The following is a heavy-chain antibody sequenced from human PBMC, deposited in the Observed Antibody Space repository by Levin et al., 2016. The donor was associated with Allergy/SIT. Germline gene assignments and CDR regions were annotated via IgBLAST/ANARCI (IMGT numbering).Heavy chain of an antibody. Sequence: ASVKVSCKASGYTFTGYYMHWVRQAPGQGLEWMGWINPNSGGTNYAQKFQGRVTMTRDTSISTAYMELSRLRSDDTAVYYCAETIFGVVTALGYWGQGTLVTVSS. CDR3: AETIFGVVTALGY. CDR2: INPNSGGT. J-gene: IGHJ4*02. D-gene: IGHD3-3*01. V-gene: IGHV1-2*02. CDR1: GYTFTGYY.